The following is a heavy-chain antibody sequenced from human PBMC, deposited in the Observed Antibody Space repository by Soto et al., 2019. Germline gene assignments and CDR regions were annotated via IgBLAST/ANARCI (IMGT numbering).Heavy chain of an antibody. CDR3: AKGSQWEETGYFDY. V-gene: IGHV3-9*01. D-gene: IGHD1-26*01. Sequence: PGGSLRLSCAASGFTFDDYAMHWVRQAPGKGLEWVSGISWNSGSIGYADSVKGRFTISRDNAKNSLYLQMNSLRAEDTALYYCAKGSQWEETGYFDYWGQGTLVTVSS. J-gene: IGHJ4*02. CDR1: GFTFDDYA. CDR2: ISWNSGSI.